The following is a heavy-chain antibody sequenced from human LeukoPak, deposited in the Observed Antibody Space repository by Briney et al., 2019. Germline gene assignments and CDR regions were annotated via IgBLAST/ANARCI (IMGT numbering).Heavy chain of an antibody. V-gene: IGHV3-33*06. Sequence: GGSLRLSCAASGFTFSSYGMHWVRQAPGKGLEWVAVIWYDGSNKYYADSVKGRFTISRDNSKNTLYLQMNSLRAEDTAVYYCAKDLEGPMIVVVGGQGTLVTVSS. CDR2: IWYDGSNK. CDR3: AKDLEGPMIVVV. CDR1: GFTFSSYG. J-gene: IGHJ4*02. D-gene: IGHD3-22*01.